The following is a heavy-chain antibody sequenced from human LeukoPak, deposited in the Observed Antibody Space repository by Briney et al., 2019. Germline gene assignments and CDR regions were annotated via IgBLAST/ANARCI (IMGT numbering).Heavy chain of an antibody. Sequence: NPGGSLRLSCATSGFSFRDFYMGWIRQAPGKGLEWVSYISMSATTMYYADSVKGRFTISRDDAKNSLFLQMNSLRAEDTAVYYCAKDIVAPGLFFDYWGQGTLVTVSS. D-gene: IGHD5-12*01. CDR2: ISMSATTM. CDR1: GFSFRDFY. J-gene: IGHJ4*02. CDR3: AKDIVAPGLFFDY. V-gene: IGHV3-11*01.